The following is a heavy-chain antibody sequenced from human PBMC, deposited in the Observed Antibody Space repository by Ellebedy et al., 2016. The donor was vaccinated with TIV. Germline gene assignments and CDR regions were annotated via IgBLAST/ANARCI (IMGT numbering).Heavy chain of an antibody. V-gene: IGHV3-30*18. Sequence: PGGSLRLSCTASGFTFRSYGMHRVRQAPGKGLEWMAVISYDGSYKYYVASVKGRFTISRDNSKSTLYLQMSSLRAEDTAVYFCAKTRGLGTTTIDQWGQGTLVTVSS. CDR1: GFTFRSYG. D-gene: IGHD1-26*01. J-gene: IGHJ4*02. CDR2: ISYDGSYK. CDR3: AKTRGLGTTTIDQ.